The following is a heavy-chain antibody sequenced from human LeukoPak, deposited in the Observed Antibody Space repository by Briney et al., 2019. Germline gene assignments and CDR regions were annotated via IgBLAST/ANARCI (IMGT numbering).Heavy chain of an antibody. J-gene: IGHJ4*02. CDR2: ISGSATEP. Sequence: GGSLRLSCAASGFRFNNYAMSWVRQAPGKGLEWVSSISGSATEPHYADSVGGRFTISRDNSRNTLYLHMNSLRAEDTAGYYCAKAQHGYTNSPFDYWGQGTVVTVSS. CDR3: AKAQHGYTNSPFDY. D-gene: IGHD6-6*01. V-gene: IGHV3-23*01. CDR1: GFRFNNYA.